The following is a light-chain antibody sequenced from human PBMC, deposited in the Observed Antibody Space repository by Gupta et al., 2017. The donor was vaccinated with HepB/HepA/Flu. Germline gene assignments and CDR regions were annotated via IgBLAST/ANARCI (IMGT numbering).Light chain of an antibody. CDR2: DVS. V-gene: IGLV2-14*03. CDR1: SSDVGHYNY. Sequence: QSALTQPASVSGSPGQSITSSCTGTSSDVGHYNYVSWYQQHPGKAPILLFYDVSKRPAGVANRFSGSESGTTASLTISGPLAEDAADYSCSSYTTSSTCVFGGGTMLTVL. CDR3: SSYTTSSTCV. J-gene: IGLJ3*02.